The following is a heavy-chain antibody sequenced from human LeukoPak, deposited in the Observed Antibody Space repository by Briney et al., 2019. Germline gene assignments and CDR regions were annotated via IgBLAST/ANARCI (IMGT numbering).Heavy chain of an antibody. V-gene: IGHV4-59*01. CDR3: ARANGGITIFGVAESYYMDV. CDR1: GGSFSGYY. D-gene: IGHD3-3*01. CDR2: IYYSGST. J-gene: IGHJ6*03. Sequence: SETLSLTCAVYGGSFSGYYWSWIRQPPGKGLEWIGYIYYSGSTNYNPSLKSRVTISVDTSKNQFSLKLSSVTAADTAVYYCARANGGITIFGVAESYYMDVWGKGTTVTVSS.